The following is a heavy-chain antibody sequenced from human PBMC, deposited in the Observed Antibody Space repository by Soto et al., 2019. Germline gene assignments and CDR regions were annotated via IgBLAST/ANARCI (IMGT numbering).Heavy chain of an antibody. CDR2: IIPIFGTA. CDR1: GGTFSSYA. J-gene: IGHJ6*02. D-gene: IGHD3-22*01. CDR3: ARGGHYDSLPTRVGGMDV. Sequence: GASVKVSCKASGGTFSSYAISWVRQAPGQGLEWMGRIIPIFGTANYAQKFQGRVTITADESTSTAYMELSSLRSEDTAVYYCARGGHYDSLPTRVGGMDVCGQGTTLALCS. V-gene: IGHV1-69*13.